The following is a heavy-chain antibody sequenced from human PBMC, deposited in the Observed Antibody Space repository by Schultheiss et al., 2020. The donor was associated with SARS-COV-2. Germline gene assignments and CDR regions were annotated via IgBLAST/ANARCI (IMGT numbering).Heavy chain of an antibody. J-gene: IGHJ6*02. D-gene: IGHD5-18*01. CDR2: IKSKTDGGTT. V-gene: IGHV3-15*01. CDR1: GFTFSNAW. CDR3: TTDCPIQLCRYYYYYGMDV. Sequence: GGSLRLSCAASGFTFSNAWMSWVRQAPGKGLEWVGRIKSKTDGGTTDYAAPVKGRFTISRDDSKNTLYLQMNSLKTEDTAVYYCTTDCPIQLCRYYYYYGMDVWGQGTTVTVSS.